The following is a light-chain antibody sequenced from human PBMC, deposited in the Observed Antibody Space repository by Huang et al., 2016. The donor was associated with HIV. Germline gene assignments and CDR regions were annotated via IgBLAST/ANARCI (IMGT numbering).Light chain of an antibody. Sequence: DIQMTQPQSSLSASVGDRVTITCRASQTITSDLNWYQHQPGKAPNLLIYSASSLQSGVPSRFSGSGSGTDFTLTISSLQPEDFATYYCQQSYSAPVTFGGGTRVEIK. CDR2: SAS. CDR1: QTITSD. CDR3: QQSYSAPVT. J-gene: IGKJ4*01. V-gene: IGKV1-39*01.